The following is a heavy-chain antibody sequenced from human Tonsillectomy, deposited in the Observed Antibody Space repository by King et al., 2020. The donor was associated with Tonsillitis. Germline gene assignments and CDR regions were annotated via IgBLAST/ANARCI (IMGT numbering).Heavy chain of an antibody. Sequence: QLVQSGAEVKKPGESLKISCKGSGYSFTNYWIGWVRQMPGKGLEWMGIIYPGDSDTRYSPSFQGQVTISTDKSIRTAYLQWNSLTASDTAMYYCARRRIDDSSGYYWSFDYWGQGTLVTVSS. CDR2: IYPGDSDT. CDR3: ARRRIDDSSGYYWSFDY. J-gene: IGHJ4*02. CDR1: GYSFTNYW. V-gene: IGHV5-51*01. D-gene: IGHD3-22*01.